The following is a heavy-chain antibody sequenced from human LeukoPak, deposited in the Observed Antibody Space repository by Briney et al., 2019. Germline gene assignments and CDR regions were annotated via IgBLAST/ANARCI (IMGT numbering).Heavy chain of an antibody. D-gene: IGHD5-18*01. V-gene: IGHV1-18*01. CDR3: ARVSGTAMVKTFDY. Sequence: ASVKVSCKASGYTFTSYGISWVRQAPGQGLEWMGWISAYNGNTNYAQKLQGRVTMTTDTSTSTAYMELRSLRSDDTAAYYCARVSGTAMVKTFDYWGQGTLVTVSS. CDR1: GYTFTSYG. CDR2: ISAYNGNT. J-gene: IGHJ4*02.